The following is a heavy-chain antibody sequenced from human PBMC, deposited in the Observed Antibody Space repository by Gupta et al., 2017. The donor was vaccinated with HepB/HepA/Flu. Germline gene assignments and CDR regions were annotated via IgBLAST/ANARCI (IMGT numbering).Heavy chain of an antibody. V-gene: IGHV3-53*04. J-gene: IGHJ3*02. CDR1: GFTVSSNY. Sequence: EVQLVESGGGLVQPGGSLRLSCAASGFTVSSNYMSWVPQAPGKGLEWVSVIYSGGSTYYEDSVKGRFTISRHNSKNTLYLQMNSLRAEDTAVYYCASAVVAAKAPGAFDIWGQGTMVTVSS. D-gene: IGHD2-15*01. CDR3: ASAVVAAKAPGAFDI. CDR2: IYSGGST.